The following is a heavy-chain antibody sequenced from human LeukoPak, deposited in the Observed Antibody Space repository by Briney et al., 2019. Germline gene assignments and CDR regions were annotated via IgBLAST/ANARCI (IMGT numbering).Heavy chain of an antibody. D-gene: IGHD3-10*01. V-gene: IGHV4-4*09. Sequence: SETLSLTCSVSGASIRSYYWSWIRQPPGKGLEWIGYIYTSGSTNHSPSLKGRVSLSMDTSKNPFSLTLSSVTAADTAVYYCARHPLLGSYWFFDLWGRGTLVTVSS. CDR1: GASIRSYY. CDR2: IYTSGST. CDR3: ARHPLLGSYWFFDL. J-gene: IGHJ2*01.